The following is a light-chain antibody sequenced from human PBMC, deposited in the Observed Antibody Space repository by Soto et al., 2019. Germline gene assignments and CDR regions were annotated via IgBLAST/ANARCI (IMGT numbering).Light chain of an antibody. Sequence: PGERATLSSRASQSVSSNLAWYQQKPAQAPRLLIYDASNRATGIPARFSGSGSGTDFTLTISSLEPEDFAVYYCQQRSNWPPWTFGQGTKVDIK. CDR2: DAS. CDR1: QSVSSN. J-gene: IGKJ1*01. V-gene: IGKV3-11*01. CDR3: QQRSNWPPWT.